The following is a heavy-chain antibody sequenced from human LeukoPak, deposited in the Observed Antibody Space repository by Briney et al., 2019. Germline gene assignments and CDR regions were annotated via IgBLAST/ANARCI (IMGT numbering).Heavy chain of an antibody. D-gene: IGHD2-2*01. CDR2: INSDGSST. V-gene: IGHV3-74*01. CDR1: GLTFSSYW. J-gene: IGHJ6*02. Sequence: GGSLRLSCAASGLTFSSYWMHWVRQAPGKGLVWVSRINSDGSSTSYADSVKGRFTISRDNAKNTLYLQMNSLRAEDTAVYYCARGHLVVPAAIPSTVYYYYYYGMDVWGQGTTVTVSS. CDR3: ARGHLVVPAAIPSTVYYYYYYGMDV.